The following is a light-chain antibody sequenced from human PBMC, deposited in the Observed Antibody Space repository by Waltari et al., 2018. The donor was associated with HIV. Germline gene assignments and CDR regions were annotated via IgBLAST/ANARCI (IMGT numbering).Light chain of an antibody. CDR1: TSNTGNHY. Sequence: QSVLTQVPSVSAAPRQKVTISCSGNTSNTGNHYVSCYRPLPGTAPKTLIFYNDQRPSGIPGRFSGSKSGTSAILAITGLQTGDEADYYCATWDSSSLTGVFGGGTRLTVL. CDR2: YND. V-gene: IGLV1-51*01. J-gene: IGLJ3*02. CDR3: ATWDSSSLTGV.